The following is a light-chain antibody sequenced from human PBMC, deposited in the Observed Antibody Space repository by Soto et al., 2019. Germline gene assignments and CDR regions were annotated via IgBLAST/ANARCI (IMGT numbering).Light chain of an antibody. CDR2: DNS. V-gene: IGLV3-21*02. CDR3: QVWDNVDDHIYV. J-gene: IGLJ1*01. Sequence: SYELAQAPWVSVGPGQTATISCGENNIDSRTVHWYQQKPGQAPLLVVYDNSFRPSGIPNRFSGSNSGNTATLTISRVEAGDEADYYCQVWDNVDDHIYVFGTGTKVTVL. CDR1: NIDSRT.